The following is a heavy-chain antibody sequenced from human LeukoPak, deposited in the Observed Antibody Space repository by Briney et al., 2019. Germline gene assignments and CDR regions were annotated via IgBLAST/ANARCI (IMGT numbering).Heavy chain of an antibody. V-gene: IGHV1-18*01. J-gene: IGHJ4*02. D-gene: IGHD6-6*01. CDR3: ARGLEYSDSGPVDD. CDR2: ISVYNGNT. CDR1: GYTLTSYG. Sequence: ASVNDSRKASGYTLTSYGFSAVRQAPGQGLEWMGWISVYNGNTKYAQKLQGRVTMTTDTSTTTAYMELRSLRSDDTAVYYCARGLEYSDSGPVDDGGQGTLVTVSS.